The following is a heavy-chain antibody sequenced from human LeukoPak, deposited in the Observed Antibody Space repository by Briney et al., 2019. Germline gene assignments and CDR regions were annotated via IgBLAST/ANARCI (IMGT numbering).Heavy chain of an antibody. CDR3: IVVVEPPDSDGFDV. J-gene: IGHJ3*01. V-gene: IGHV3-74*01. D-gene: IGHD1-14*01. CDR1: GFTFGNSW. CDR2: ISADGSTT. Sequence: GGSLRLSCAASGFTFGNSWVHWVRQAPGKGLVWVSLISADGSTTSYADSVKGRFTISRDNARNTLSLEMNSLTIEDTAVYYCIVVVEPPDSDGFDVWGQGTMITVSS.